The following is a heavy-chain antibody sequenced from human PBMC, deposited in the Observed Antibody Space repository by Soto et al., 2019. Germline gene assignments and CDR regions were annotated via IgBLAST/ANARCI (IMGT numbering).Heavy chain of an antibody. CDR3: AGYSHKGD. CDR1: GFTVSNNY. V-gene: IGHV3-66*01. J-gene: IGHJ4*02. CDR2: IYSGGST. Sequence: LVESGGGLVQPGGSLRLSCAASGFTVSNNYMSWVRQAPGKGLEWVSLIYSGGSTHYADSVKGRFTISRDNSKNTLYLQMSGLRVEDTAVYYCAGYSHKGDWGQGILVTGSS. D-gene: IGHD1-26*01.